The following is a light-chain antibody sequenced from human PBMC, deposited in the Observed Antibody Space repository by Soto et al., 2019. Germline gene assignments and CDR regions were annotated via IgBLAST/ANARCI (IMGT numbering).Light chain of an antibody. CDR3: QQYDRTPLT. V-gene: IGKV4-1*01. CDR1: QNLLYSSNNKNY. Sequence: DIVMTQSPDSLAVSLGERATINCKSSQNLLYSSNNKNYLAWYQQKPGQPPKLIIYWASTRESGVPDRFSGSGSGTDFTLTISSLQAEDVAVYYCQQYDRTPLTFGGGTKVEIK. CDR2: WAS. J-gene: IGKJ4*01.